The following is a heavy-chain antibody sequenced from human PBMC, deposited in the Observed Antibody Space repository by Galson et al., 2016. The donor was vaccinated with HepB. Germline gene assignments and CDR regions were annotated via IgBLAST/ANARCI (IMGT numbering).Heavy chain of an antibody. D-gene: IGHD4-23*01. V-gene: IGHV4-31*03. CDR1: GGSISSGGYH. CDR2: ISDVGNT. CDR3: ARVNYGGNDS. Sequence: TLSLTCTVSGGSISSGGYHWNWIRQYPGKGLEWIAYISDVGNTFYNPSLKSRVTISVDTSKNQFSLKLTSVTAADTAVYYCARVNYGGNDSWGQGTLVTVSS. J-gene: IGHJ4*02.